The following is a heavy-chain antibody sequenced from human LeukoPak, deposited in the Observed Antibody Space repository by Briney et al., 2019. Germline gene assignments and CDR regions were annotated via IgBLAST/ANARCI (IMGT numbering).Heavy chain of an antibody. Sequence: GGSLRLSCAASGFTVSSNYMSWVRQAPGKGLEWVSVIYSGGSTYYADSVKGRFTISRDNSKNTLYLQMNSLRAEDTAVYYCAKDSSPGYSSSWYQPEHDAFDIWGQGTMVTVSS. D-gene: IGHD6-13*01. CDR3: AKDSSPGYSSSWYQPEHDAFDI. CDR1: GFTVSSNY. V-gene: IGHV3-53*01. J-gene: IGHJ3*02. CDR2: IYSGGST.